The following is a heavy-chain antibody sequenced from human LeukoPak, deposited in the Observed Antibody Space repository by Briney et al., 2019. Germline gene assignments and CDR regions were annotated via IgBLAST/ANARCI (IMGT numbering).Heavy chain of an antibody. J-gene: IGHJ5*02. V-gene: IGHV3-23*01. D-gene: IGHD3-10*01. CDR3: ARAPYNSGSRNWFDP. CDR1: RFTFHDHA. Sequence: PGGSLRLSCTASRFTFHDHAMSWVRQAPGKGVEWVSSISHRGDDTYYADSVKGRFIVSRENSKNTVYLQMNRLGIEDTAVYHCARAPYNSGSRNWFDPWGQGTLVTVSS. CDR2: ISHRGDDT.